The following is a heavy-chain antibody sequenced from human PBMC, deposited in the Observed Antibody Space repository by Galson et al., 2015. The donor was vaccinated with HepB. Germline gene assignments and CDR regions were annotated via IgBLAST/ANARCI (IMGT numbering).Heavy chain of an antibody. D-gene: IGHD3-3*01. CDR1: GFTFSSYS. CDR3: ARDETQEDYDFWSGYYRNYYYYMDV. Sequence: SLRLSCAASGFTFSSYSMNWVRQAPGKGLEWVSSISSSSSYIYYADSVKGRFTISRDNAKNSLYLQMNSLRAEDTAVYYCARDETQEDYDFWSGYYRNYYYYMDVWGKGTTVTVSS. V-gene: IGHV3-21*01. J-gene: IGHJ6*03. CDR2: ISSSSSYI.